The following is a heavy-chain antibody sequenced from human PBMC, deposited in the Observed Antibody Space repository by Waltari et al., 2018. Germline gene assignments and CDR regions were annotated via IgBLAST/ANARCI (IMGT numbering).Heavy chain of an antibody. D-gene: IGHD1-26*01. J-gene: IGHJ4*02. CDR2: IYYSGNT. V-gene: IGHV4-39*01. CDR3: ARSGTYRGYFDY. CDR1: GGSIGSSNNS. Sequence: QLQLQESGPGLVKPSETLSLTCTVSGGSIGSSNNSLGWIRQPPGKGLEWIGSIYYSGNTYYNPSLKSRVTISVDTSKNQFSLRLSSATAADTAVYYCARSGTYRGYFDYWGQGTLVTVSS.